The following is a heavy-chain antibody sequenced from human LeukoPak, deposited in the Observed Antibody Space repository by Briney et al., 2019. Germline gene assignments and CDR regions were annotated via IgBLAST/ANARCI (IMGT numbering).Heavy chain of an antibody. CDR1: GYTFTGYY. J-gene: IGHJ6*03. V-gene: IGHV1-2*02. CDR3: ARDHSTPGVYYYYMDV. CDR2: INPNSGGT. Sequence: GASVKVSCKASGYTFTGYYMHRVRQASGQGLEWMGWINPNSGGTNYAQKFQGRVTMTRDTSISTAYMELSRLRSDDTAVYYCARDHSTPGVYYYYMDVWGKGTTVTVSS. D-gene: IGHD3-10*01.